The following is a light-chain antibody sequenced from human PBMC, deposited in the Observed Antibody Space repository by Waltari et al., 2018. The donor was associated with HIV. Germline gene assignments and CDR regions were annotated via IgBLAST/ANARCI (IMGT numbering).Light chain of an antibody. Sequence: QTVVTQEPSLTVSPGGTVTLTCASSTGAVTSGYYPNWFQQKPGQAPRSLVYSTNNRHSLTPARFSGSLLGGNATLTLSGVQPEDEAEYFCLLYYGGFWVFGGGTKLTVL. CDR3: LLYYGGFWV. J-gene: IGLJ3*02. CDR1: TGAVTSGYY. V-gene: IGLV7-43*01. CDR2: STN.